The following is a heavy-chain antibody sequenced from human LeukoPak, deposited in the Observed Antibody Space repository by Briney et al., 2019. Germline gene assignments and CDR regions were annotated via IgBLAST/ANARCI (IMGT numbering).Heavy chain of an antibody. CDR3: AKDSGWPFDC. J-gene: IGHJ4*02. V-gene: IGHV3-23*01. CDR2: TSGNGAKT. D-gene: IGHD6-19*01. Sequence: PGGSLRLSCAASGFPFSSYAMSWVRQAPGKGLEWVSATSGNGAKTYYADSVKGRFTISRDNSRNTLYLQMNSLRAEDTAVYYCAKDSGWPFDCWGQGTLVTVSS. CDR1: GFPFSSYA.